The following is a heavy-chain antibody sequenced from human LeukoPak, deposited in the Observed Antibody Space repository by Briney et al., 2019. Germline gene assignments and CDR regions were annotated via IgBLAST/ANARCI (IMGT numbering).Heavy chain of an antibody. CDR3: AKGSRYCSSTSCYQRFDY. CDR2: INGSGGST. D-gene: IGHD2-2*01. CDR1: GFTFSSYA. Sequence: TGGSLRLSCAASGFTFSSYAMSWVRQAPGKGLEWVSAINGSGGSTYYADSVKGRFTISRDNSKNTLYLQMNSLRAEDTAVYYCAKGSRYCSSTSCYQRFDYWGQGTLVTVSS. V-gene: IGHV3-23*01. J-gene: IGHJ4*02.